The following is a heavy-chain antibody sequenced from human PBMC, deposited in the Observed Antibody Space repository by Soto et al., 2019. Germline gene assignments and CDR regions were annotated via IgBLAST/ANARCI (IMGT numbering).Heavy chain of an antibody. CDR1: GGSISSYY. V-gene: IGHV4-59*08. J-gene: IGHJ3*02. D-gene: IGHD3-10*01. CDR2: IYYSGST. Sequence: QVQLQESGPGLVKPSETLSLTCTVSGGSISSYYWTWIRQPPGKGLEWIGYIYYSGSTNYNPSLKSRVTISVDTSKNQFSLKLSSVTAADTAVYYCARRPGFGHAFDIWGQGTMVTVSS. CDR3: ARRPGFGHAFDI.